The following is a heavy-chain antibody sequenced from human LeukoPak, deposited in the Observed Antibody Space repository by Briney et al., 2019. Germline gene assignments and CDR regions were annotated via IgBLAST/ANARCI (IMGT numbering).Heavy chain of an antibody. CDR2: IYYSGST. Sequence: PSETLSLTCTVSGGSISSYYWSWIRQPPGKGLEWIGYIYYSGSTNYNPSLKSRVTISVDTSKNQFSLKLSSVTAADTAVYYCARYSSGWQCYFDYWGQGTLVTVSS. CDR1: GGSISSYY. V-gene: IGHV4-59*08. D-gene: IGHD6-19*01. CDR3: ARYSSGWQCYFDY. J-gene: IGHJ4*02.